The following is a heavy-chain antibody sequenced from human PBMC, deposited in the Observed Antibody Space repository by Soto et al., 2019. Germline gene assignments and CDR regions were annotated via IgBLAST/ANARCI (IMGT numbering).Heavy chain of an antibody. CDR2: INHSGST. CDR1: GGSFSGYY. Sequence: SETLSLTCAVYGGSFSGYYWSWIRQPPGKGLEWIGEINHSGSTNYNPSLKSRVTISVDTSKNQFSLKLSSVTAADTAVYYCARGYSRNFGVVIIGSSDWFDPWGQGTLVTVSS. D-gene: IGHD3-3*01. CDR3: ARGYSRNFGVVIIGSSDWFDP. V-gene: IGHV4-34*01. J-gene: IGHJ5*02.